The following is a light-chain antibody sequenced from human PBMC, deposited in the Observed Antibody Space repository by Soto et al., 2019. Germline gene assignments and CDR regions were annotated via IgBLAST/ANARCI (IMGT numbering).Light chain of an antibody. J-gene: IGKJ4*01. Sequence: EILLTQSPGTLSLSPGDRATLSCRASQSLGSTFLAWYQQKSGQSPRLLIYGASDRATDIPDRFSGSGSGADFTLTISRLVPEDFAVYFCHQYGTLPLSFGGGTKVEIK. CDR3: HQYGTLPLS. CDR2: GAS. CDR1: QSLGSTF. V-gene: IGKV3-20*01.